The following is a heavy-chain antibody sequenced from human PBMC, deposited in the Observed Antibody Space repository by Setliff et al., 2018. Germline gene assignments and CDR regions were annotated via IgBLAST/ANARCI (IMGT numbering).Heavy chain of an antibody. Sequence: SVKVSCKASGDTFSSHVITWVRQAPGQGFEWMGGIIPLLGIPNYAQKFQGRVTINADKSTNTGYMEVSSLRSEDTAVYYCARVRYRGDRAQKGGPRHAFDVWGQGTMVTVSS. D-gene: IGHD2-2*01. CDR2: IIPLLGIP. V-gene: IGHV1-69*10. J-gene: IGHJ3*01. CDR3: ARVRYRGDRAQKGGPRHAFDV. CDR1: GDTFSSHV.